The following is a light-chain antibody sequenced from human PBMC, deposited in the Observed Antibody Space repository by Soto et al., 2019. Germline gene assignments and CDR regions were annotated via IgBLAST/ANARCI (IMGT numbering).Light chain of an antibody. CDR1: QSVSSTY. Sequence: EIVLTQSPGTLSLSPGDRATLSCRASQSVSSTYFAWYQQRFGQAPRLLIYGASSRATGIPDRFSGSGSGTDFTLTISRLEPEDFAVYYCQQYGSSSWTFGQGTKV. CDR2: GAS. CDR3: QQYGSSSWT. J-gene: IGKJ1*01. V-gene: IGKV3-20*01.